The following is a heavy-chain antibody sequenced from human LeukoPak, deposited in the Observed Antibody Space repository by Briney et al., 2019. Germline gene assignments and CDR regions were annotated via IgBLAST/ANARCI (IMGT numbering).Heavy chain of an antibody. J-gene: IGHJ4*02. V-gene: IGHV3-33*08. CDR2: IWYDGSNK. Sequence: GGSLRLSCVASGSMFSDYAMSWVRQAPGKGLEWVAVIWYDGSNKYYADSVKGRFTISRDNSKNTLYLQMNSLRAEDTAVYYCARADYYDSSGFDYWGQGTLVTVSS. CDR3: ARADYYDSSGFDY. D-gene: IGHD3-22*01. CDR1: GSMFSDYA.